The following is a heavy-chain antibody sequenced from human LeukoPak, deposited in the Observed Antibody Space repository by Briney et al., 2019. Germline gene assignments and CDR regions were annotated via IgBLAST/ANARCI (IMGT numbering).Heavy chain of an antibody. D-gene: IGHD5-12*01. CDR2: VNYSGST. Sequence: SETLSLTCAVNGGSFSAYYWSWIRQPPGKGLEWIGEVNYSGSTNYNPSLKTRVTISVDSSKNQFSLKLSSLTAADTAVYYCARGRLRGRSGGTFGYWGQGTLVTVSS. V-gene: IGHV4-34*01. CDR1: GGSFSAYY. J-gene: IGHJ4*02. CDR3: ARGRLRGRSGGTFGY.